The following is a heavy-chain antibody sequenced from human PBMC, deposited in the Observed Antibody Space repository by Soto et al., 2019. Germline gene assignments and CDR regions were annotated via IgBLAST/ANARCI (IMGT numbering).Heavy chain of an antibody. V-gene: IGHV1-8*02. D-gene: IGHD1-20*01. CDR1: GYKFNTYD. CDR2: MSHSSGNT. Sequence: QVQLVQSGAEVEKPGASVKVSCQASGYKFNTYDINWVRQATGQGLEWMGWMSHSSGNTGYAQKFQGRVTMTRDTSVSTAYMELNSLTSDDTAVYYCARGITQGYDYWGQGTPVTVSS. J-gene: IGHJ4*02. CDR3: ARGITQGYDY.